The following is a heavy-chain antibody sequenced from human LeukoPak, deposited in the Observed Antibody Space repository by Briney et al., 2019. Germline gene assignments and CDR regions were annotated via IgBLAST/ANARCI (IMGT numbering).Heavy chain of an antibody. V-gene: IGHV4-59*08. CDR3: ARHISSGGTYAHFDY. J-gene: IGHJ4*02. D-gene: IGHD1-26*01. Sequence: SETLSLTCTVSGSMYNYYWSWIRQPPGKGLEWIGYIHYNGITNYNPSLKSRVTMSLDTSKNQVSLKLNSVTAADTTVYYCARHISSGGTYAHFDYWGQGTLVTVSS. CDR1: GSMYNYY. CDR2: IHYNGIT.